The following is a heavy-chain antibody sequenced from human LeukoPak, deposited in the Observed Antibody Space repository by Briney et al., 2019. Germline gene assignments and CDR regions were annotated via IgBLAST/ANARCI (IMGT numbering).Heavy chain of an antibody. J-gene: IGHJ4*02. CDR2: IIPIFGTT. V-gene: IGHV1-69*05. Sequence: ASVKVSCKASGGTFSSYAISWVRQAPGQGLEWMGRIIPIFGTTNYAQKFQGRVTITTDESTSTAYMELSSLRSEDTAVYYCASERWLQSERYCDYWGQGTLVTVSS. D-gene: IGHD5-24*01. CDR3: ASERWLQSERYCDY. CDR1: GGTFSSYA.